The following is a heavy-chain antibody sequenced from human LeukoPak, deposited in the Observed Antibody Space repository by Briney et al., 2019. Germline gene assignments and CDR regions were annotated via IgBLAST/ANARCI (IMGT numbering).Heavy chain of an antibody. J-gene: IGHJ4*02. V-gene: IGHV3-7*01. CDR3: ARDRSRCVY. CDR2: IKQDGSEM. D-gene: IGHD3-10*01. Sequence: PGGSLRLSCAASGFTFSSFWMTWVRQAPGKGLEWVANIKQDGSEMYYVDSVKGRFTISRDNAKNSLYLQMNSPRAEDTAVYYCARDRSRCVYWGQGTLVTVSS. CDR1: GFTFSSFW.